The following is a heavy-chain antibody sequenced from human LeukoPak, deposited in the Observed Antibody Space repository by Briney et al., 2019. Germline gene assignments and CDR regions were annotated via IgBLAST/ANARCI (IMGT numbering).Heavy chain of an antibody. CDR2: IKQDGSEK. V-gene: IGHV3-7*01. CDR1: GFTFSSYW. CDR3: ARDLVVVPAAMEGPSGPVDY. Sequence: GGSLRLSCAASGFTFSSYWMSWVRQAPGKGLEWVANIKQDGSEKYYVDSVKGRFTISRDNAKNSLYLQMNGLRAEDTAVYYCARDLVVVPAAMEGPSGPVDYWGQGTLVTVSS. D-gene: IGHD2-2*01. J-gene: IGHJ4*02.